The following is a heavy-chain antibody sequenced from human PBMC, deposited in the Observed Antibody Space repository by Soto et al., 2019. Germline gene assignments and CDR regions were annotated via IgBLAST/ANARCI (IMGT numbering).Heavy chain of an antibody. J-gene: IGHJ5*02. V-gene: IGHV1-69*13. Sequence: GASVKVSCKASGGTFSSYAISWVRQAPGQGLEWMGGIIPIFGTANYAQKFQGRVTITADESTSTAYMELSSLRSEDTAVYYCARDLDYYDSSGYYWFDPWGQGTLVTVSS. D-gene: IGHD3-22*01. CDR3: ARDLDYYDSSGYYWFDP. CDR2: IIPIFGTA. CDR1: GGTFSSYA.